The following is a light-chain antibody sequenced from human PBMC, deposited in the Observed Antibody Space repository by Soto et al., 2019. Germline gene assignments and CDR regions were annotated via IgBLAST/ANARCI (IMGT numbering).Light chain of an antibody. CDR2: AAS. CDR1: QSITNY. CDR3: QQSDSYPYT. Sequence: DIQMTQSPSSLSVSVGDRVTITCRASQSITNYLNWYQQKPGKAPKLLVYAASSLQSGVPSRFSGHGSGTDFTLSISSLQPEDFATYYCQQSDSYPYTFGQGTKLEIK. V-gene: IGKV1-39*01. J-gene: IGKJ2*01.